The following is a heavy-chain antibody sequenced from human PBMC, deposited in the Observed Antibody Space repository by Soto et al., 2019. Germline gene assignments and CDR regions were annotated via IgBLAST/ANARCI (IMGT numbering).Heavy chain of an antibody. J-gene: IGHJ5*02. CDR2: IYYSGST. Sequence: PSETLSLTCTVSGGSISSGDYYWCWIRQPPGKGLEWIGYIYYSGSTYYNPSLKSRVTISVDTSTNQFSLMLISVTAADTAVYYCARDMYYDILTGYYGLANWFDPWGQGTLVTVSS. D-gene: IGHD3-9*01. CDR1: GGSISSGDYY. V-gene: IGHV4-30-4*01. CDR3: ARDMYYDILTGYYGLANWFDP.